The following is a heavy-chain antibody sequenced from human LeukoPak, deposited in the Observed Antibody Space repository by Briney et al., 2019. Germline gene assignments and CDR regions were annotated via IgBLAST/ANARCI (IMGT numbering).Heavy chain of an antibody. J-gene: IGHJ4*02. Sequence: PSETLSLTCTVSGGSISTSNFYWVWIRQPPGKGLEWVGSIYCDGSTYYNPSLKSQVTISVGTSKNQFSLKFISVTAADTAVYYCASRTYNSRAYWGQGTLVTVSS. D-gene: IGHD6-13*01. CDR1: GGSISTSNFY. CDR2: IYCDGST. CDR3: ASRTYNSRAY. V-gene: IGHV4-39*01.